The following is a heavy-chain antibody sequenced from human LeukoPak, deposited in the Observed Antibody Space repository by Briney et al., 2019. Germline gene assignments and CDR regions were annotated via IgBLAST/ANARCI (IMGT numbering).Heavy chain of an antibody. CDR1: GFTFSSYA. V-gene: IGHV3-30-3*01. Sequence: GRSLRLSCAASGFTFSSYAMHWVRQAPGKGLEWVAVISYDGSNKYYADSVKGRFTISRDNSKDTLYLQMNSLRAEDTAVYYCARALPRIAVAGTYFDYWGQGILVTVSS. CDR3: ARALPRIAVAGTYFDY. D-gene: IGHD6-19*01. CDR2: ISYDGSNK. J-gene: IGHJ4*02.